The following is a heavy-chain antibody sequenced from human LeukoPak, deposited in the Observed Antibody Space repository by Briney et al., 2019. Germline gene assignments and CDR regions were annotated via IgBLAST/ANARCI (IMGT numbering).Heavy chain of an antibody. Sequence: PGGSLRLSCAASGFTFSSHWMHWVRQAPGQGLVWVSRINNDGSSTSYADSVKGRFTISRDNAKNALYLQMNSLRAEDTAVYYCVRVTCSSSTSCATVDFWGQGTLVTVSS. J-gene: IGHJ4*02. D-gene: IGHD2-2*01. CDR1: GFTFSSHW. CDR3: VRVTCSSSTSCATVDF. CDR2: INNDGSST. V-gene: IGHV3-74*01.